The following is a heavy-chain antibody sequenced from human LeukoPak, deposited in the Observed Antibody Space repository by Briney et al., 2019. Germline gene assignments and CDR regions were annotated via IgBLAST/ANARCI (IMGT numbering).Heavy chain of an antibody. D-gene: IGHD3-22*01. V-gene: IGHV3-11*06. CDR2: ISGSSTYT. J-gene: IGHJ4*02. CDR3: AKGYGFDSSGSEHYFEN. CDR1: GFTFSDYY. Sequence: PGGSLRLSCASSGFTFSDYYMSWIRQAPGKGLEWVSHISGSSTYTNYADSVKGRFTISRDNANNSLYLQMNSLRAEDTAVYYCAKGYGFDSSGSEHYFENWGQGILVTVSS.